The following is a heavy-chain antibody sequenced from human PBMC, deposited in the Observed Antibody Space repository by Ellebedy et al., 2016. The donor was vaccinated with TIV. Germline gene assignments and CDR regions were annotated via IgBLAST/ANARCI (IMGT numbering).Heavy chain of an antibody. V-gene: IGHV3-48*01. CDR1: GFTFSSYS. CDR3: ARDPTARSTVTGLGDY. J-gene: IGHJ4*02. Sequence: GESLKISCAASGFTFSSYSMNWVRQAPGKGLEWFSYISSSSSTIYYADSVKGRFTISRDNAKNSLYLQMNSLRAEDTAVYYCARDPTARSTVTGLGDYWGQGTLVTVSS. D-gene: IGHD4-17*01. CDR2: ISSSSSTI.